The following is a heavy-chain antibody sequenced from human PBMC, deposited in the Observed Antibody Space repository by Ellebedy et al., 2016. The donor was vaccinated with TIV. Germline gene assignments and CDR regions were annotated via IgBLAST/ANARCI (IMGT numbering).Heavy chain of an antibody. CDR2: IYYSGST. D-gene: IGHD2-15*01. J-gene: IGHJ4*02. Sequence: MPSETLSPTCTVYGASVGSSSYRWGWLRQPPGKGLDWIGGIYYSGSTYYNPSLKSRVTISVDTSNNQFSLKLSSVTAADTAVYYCARVAPGGGAVTPLDYWGQGTLVTVSS. CDR3: ARVAPGGGAVTPLDY. V-gene: IGHV4-39*07. CDR1: GASVGSSSYR.